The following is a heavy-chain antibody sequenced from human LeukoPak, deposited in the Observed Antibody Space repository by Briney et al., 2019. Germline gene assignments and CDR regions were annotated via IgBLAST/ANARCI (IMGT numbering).Heavy chain of an antibody. CDR1: GYTFTSYY. CDR3: ARDRYGVRSGSCDY. Sequence: ASVKVSCKASGYTFTSYYMHWVRQAPGQGLEWMGIINPSGGSTSYAQKFQGRVTMTTDTSTSTAYMELRSLRSDDTAVYYCARDRYGVRSGSCDYWGQGTLVTVSS. D-gene: IGHD1-26*01. J-gene: IGHJ4*02. CDR2: INPSGGST. V-gene: IGHV1-46*01.